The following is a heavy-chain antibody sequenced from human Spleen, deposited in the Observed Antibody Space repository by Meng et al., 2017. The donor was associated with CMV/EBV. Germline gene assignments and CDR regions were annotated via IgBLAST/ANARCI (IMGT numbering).Heavy chain of an antibody. D-gene: IGHD3-10*01. CDR2: VYYSGST. J-gene: IGHJ3*02. CDR3: ASLIHYYGSGSFSPTNAFDI. Sequence: SETLSLTCTVSGGSIISTTYYWGWIRQPPGKDLEWIGSVYYSGSTYYNPSLKSRVTISVDKSMNQFSLRLSSVTAADTAVYYCASLIHYYGSGSFSPTNAFDIWGQGTMVTVSS. CDR1: GGSIISTTYY. V-gene: IGHV4-39*07.